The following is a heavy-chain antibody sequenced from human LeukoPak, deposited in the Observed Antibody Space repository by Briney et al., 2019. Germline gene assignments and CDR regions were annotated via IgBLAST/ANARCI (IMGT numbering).Heavy chain of an antibody. Sequence: PGGSLRLSCAASGFTFSSYWMSWVRQAPGKGLQWVANIKLDGSENHYVDSVRGRFTISRDNAKNSVFLQMTSLRVDDTAVYYCARDAEGRRYSPQDYWGQGTLVTVSS. CDR3: ARDAEGRRYSPQDY. CDR2: IKLDGSEN. J-gene: IGHJ4*02. CDR1: GFTFSSYW. V-gene: IGHV3-7*01. D-gene: IGHD5-18*01.